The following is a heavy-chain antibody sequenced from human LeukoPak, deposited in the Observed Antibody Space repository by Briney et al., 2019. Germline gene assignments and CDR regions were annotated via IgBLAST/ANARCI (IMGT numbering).Heavy chain of an antibody. J-gene: IGHJ6*03. CDR2: IYTSGST. V-gene: IGHV4-4*09. Sequence: SETPSLTCTVSGGSMSYDYWSWIRQTPGMRLEWIGYIYTSGSTRYNPSLKSRVTISVDTSKNHFSLRLRSVTAADTAVYYCARHFRRDYSASGASQYYHYIDVWGKGTTVTVSS. D-gene: IGHD3-10*01. CDR3: ARHFRRDYSASGASQYYHYIDV. CDR1: GGSMSYDY.